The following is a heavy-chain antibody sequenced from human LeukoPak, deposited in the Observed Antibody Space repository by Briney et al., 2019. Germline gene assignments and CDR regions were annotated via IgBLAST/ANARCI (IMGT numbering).Heavy chain of an antibody. V-gene: IGHV3-9*01. J-gene: IGHJ4*02. D-gene: IGHD4-17*01. CDR3: AKVAGDRNYFDY. CDR2: ISWNSNNI. CDR1: GFTFDDYA. Sequence: PGGSLRLSCAASGFTFDDYAMHWVRQAPGKGLEWVSGISWNSNNIDYADSVKGRFTISRDNAKNSLYLQMNSLRADDTALYYCAKVAGDRNYFDYWGQGTLVTVSS.